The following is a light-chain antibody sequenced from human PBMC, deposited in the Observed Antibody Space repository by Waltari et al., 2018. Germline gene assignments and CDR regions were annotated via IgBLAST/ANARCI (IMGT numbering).Light chain of an antibody. V-gene: IGKV3-15*01. CDR3: QQYNRWPPLT. CDR1: QSIANN. CDR2: AAS. Sequence: IVMTQSPATLSVSPGERITLSCKASQSIANNLAWYQQKPGQAPRLLIYAASTRATDVPARFRGSGSGTEFTLTISSLQSEDCGVFYCQQYNRWPPLTFGGGTKVEIK. J-gene: IGKJ4*01.